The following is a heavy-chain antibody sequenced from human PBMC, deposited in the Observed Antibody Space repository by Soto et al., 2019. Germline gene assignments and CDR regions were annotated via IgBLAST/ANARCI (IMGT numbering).Heavy chain of an antibody. J-gene: IGHJ4*02. V-gene: IGHV1-69*06. CDR2: IIPLFDST. CDR1: GATFNTLS. Sequence: QVLLVQSGAEGKRPGSSAKVSCKPSGATFNTLSINWVRQAPGQGLEWVGAIIPLFDSTNYAQKFKNRVTITADKSMDTAYLELNHLRSDATAVYYCTTRDQGRFDHWGQGTPLTVSS. CDR3: TTRDQGRFDH.